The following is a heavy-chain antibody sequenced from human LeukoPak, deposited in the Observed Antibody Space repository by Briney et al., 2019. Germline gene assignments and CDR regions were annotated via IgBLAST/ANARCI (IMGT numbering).Heavy chain of an antibody. CDR2: INHSGST. CDR1: GGSFSGYY. J-gene: IGHJ3*02. CDR3: AREPRGEDAFDI. Sequence: SETLSLTCAVYGGSFSGYYWSWIRQPPGKGLEWIGEINHSGSTNYNPSLKSRVTISVDTSKNQFSLKLSSVTAADTAVYYCAREPRGEDAFDIWGQGTMVTVSS. V-gene: IGHV4-34*01. D-gene: IGHD3-10*01.